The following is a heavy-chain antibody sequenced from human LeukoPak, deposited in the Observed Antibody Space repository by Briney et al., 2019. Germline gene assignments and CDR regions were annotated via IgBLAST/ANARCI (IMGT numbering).Heavy chain of an antibody. CDR2: MNPNSGNT. D-gene: IGHD6-19*01. CDR1: GYTFTSYD. V-gene: IGHV1-8*03. CDR3: ARGTRTVGYSSGGTRIFYWFDP. J-gene: IGHJ5*02. Sequence: GASVKVSCKASGYTFTSYDINWVRQATGQGLEWMGWMNPNSGNTGYAQKFQGRVTINRNTSISTAYMELSSLRSEDTAVYYCARGTRTVGYSSGGTRIFYWFDPWGQGTLVTVSS.